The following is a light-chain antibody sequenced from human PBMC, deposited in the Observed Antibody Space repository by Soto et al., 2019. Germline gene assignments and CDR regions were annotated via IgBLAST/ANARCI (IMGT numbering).Light chain of an antibody. CDR2: DVS. V-gene: IGLV2-14*01. Sequence: QSALTQPASVSGSPGQSITISCTGTSSDVGGYNYVSWYQQHPGKAPKLMIYDVSNRPSGVSNRFSGSKSGNTASLTISGLQAEDEADYYCTSYTRTSSTTYVFGTGTQLTVL. CDR3: TSYTRTSSTTYV. CDR1: SSDVGGYNY. J-gene: IGLJ1*01.